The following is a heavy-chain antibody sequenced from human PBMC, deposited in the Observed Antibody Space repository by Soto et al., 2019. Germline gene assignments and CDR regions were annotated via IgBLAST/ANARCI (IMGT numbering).Heavy chain of an antibody. CDR3: ARGRGYRYGAYYFAY. J-gene: IGHJ4*02. Sequence: QVPLQESGPGLVKPSQTLSLTCTVSGGSISSVGYYWSSFRQLPGQGLEWSWDIHYGGPTYHNPSLGSRLTISGDASKNQCSLRLSSVTAADTALYYCARGRGYRYGAYYFAYWGQGTLVTVST. D-gene: IGHD5-18*01. CDR1: GGSISSVGYY. V-gene: IGHV4-31*03. CDR2: IHYGGPT.